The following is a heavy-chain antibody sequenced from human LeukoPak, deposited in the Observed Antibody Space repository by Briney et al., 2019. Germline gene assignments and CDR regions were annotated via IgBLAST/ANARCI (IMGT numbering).Heavy chain of an antibody. J-gene: IGHJ4*02. Sequence: PSETLSLTCAVYGGSFSGYYWSWIRQPPGKGLEWIGEINHSGSTNYNPSLKSRVTISVDTSKNQFSLKLSSVTAADTAVYYCARGWRHIVVVPAARRPSDYWGQGTLVTVSS. V-gene: IGHV4-34*01. CDR1: GGSFSGYY. CDR2: INHSGST. D-gene: IGHD2-2*01. CDR3: ARGWRHIVVVPAARRPSDY.